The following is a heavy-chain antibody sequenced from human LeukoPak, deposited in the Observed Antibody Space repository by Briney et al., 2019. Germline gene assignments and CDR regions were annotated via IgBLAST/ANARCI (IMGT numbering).Heavy chain of an antibody. V-gene: IGHV1-18*01. J-gene: IGHJ4*02. Sequence: ASVKVSCKATGYTFTSYGISWVRQARGQGLEWMGCISAYNGNTNYAQKLQGRVTMTTNTSTSTAYMELRSLRSDDTAVYYCARDKSAHFDYWGQGTLVTVSS. CDR1: GYTFTSYG. CDR3: ARDKSAHFDY. CDR2: ISAYNGNT. D-gene: IGHD3-3*01.